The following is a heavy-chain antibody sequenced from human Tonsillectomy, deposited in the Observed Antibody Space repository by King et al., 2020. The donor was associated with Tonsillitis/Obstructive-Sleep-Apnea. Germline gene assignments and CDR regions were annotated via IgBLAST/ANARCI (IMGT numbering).Heavy chain of an antibody. Sequence: VQLQQWGAGLLKPSETLSLTCAVYGGSFSGYYWSWIRQPPGKGLEWIGEINHSGSTNYNPSLKSRVTISVDTSKNQFSLKLSSVTAADTAVYYCAGGGAFWSGYYNDYWGQGTLVTVSS. CDR3: AGGGAFWSGYYNDY. CDR1: GGSFSGYY. V-gene: IGHV4-34*01. J-gene: IGHJ4*02. CDR2: INHSGST. D-gene: IGHD3-3*01.